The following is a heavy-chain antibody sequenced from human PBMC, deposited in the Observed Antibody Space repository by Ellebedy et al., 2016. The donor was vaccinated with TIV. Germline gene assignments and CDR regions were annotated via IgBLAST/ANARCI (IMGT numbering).Heavy chain of an antibody. V-gene: IGHV1-18*04. D-gene: IGHD2-15*01. CDR3: ARACTGGSCYSDY. Sequence: ASVKVSCXASGYTFTGYYMHWVRQAPGQGLEWMGWISAYNGNTNYAQKLQGRVTMTTDTSTSTAYMELRSLRSDDTAVYYCARACTGGSCYSDYWGQGTLVTVSS. CDR2: ISAYNGNT. J-gene: IGHJ4*02. CDR1: GYTFTGYY.